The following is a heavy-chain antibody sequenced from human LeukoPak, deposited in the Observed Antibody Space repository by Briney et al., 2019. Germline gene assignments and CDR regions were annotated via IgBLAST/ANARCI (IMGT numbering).Heavy chain of an antibody. CDR2: IYYSGST. D-gene: IGHD6-13*01. CDR3: ATREYSSSWYLKSNWFDP. Sequence: SETLSLTCTVSGGSISSNKYYWGWIRQPPGKGLEWIGSIYYSGSTYYNPSLKGRVTISVDTSKNQFSLKLSSVTAADTAVYYCATREYSSSWYLKSNWFDPWGQGTLVTVSS. V-gene: IGHV4-39*01. CDR1: GGSISSNKYY. J-gene: IGHJ5*02.